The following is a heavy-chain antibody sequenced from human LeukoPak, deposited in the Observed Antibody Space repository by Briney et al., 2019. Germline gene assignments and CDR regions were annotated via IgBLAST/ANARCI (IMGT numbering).Heavy chain of an antibody. J-gene: IGHJ4*02. CDR2: IYYSGST. CDR1: GGSISSYY. CDR3: ARVGSYYGSYYFDY. D-gene: IGHD1-26*01. V-gene: IGHV4-59*01. Sequence: KASETLSLTCTVSGGSISSYYRSWIRQPPGKGLEWIGYIYYSGSTNYNPSLKSRVTISVDTSKNQFSLKLSSVTAADTAVYYCARVGSYYGSYYFDYWGQGTLVTVSS.